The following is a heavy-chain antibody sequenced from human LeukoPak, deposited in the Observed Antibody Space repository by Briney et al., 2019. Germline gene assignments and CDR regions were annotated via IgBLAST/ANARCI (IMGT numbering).Heavy chain of an antibody. CDR3: ARAYRPLAVTGNGGYYYYHMDV. V-gene: IGHV3-7*01. CDR2: IKQDGSQK. D-gene: IGHD6-19*01. J-gene: IGHJ6*03. Sequence: GGSLRLSCAASGFMLSSYWMTWVRQAPGKGLEWVANIKQDGSQKYYVDSVKGRFTVSRDNAKNSLFLQMNSLRAEDTAVYYCARAYRPLAVTGNGGYYYYHMDVWGKGTTVTVSS. CDR1: GFMLSSYW.